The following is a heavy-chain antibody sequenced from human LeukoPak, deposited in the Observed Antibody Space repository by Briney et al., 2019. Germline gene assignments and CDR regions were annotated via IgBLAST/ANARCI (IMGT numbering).Heavy chain of an antibody. V-gene: IGHV3-33*01. CDR3: ARDMGRAWYGPPDY. J-gene: IGHJ4*02. D-gene: IGHD6-13*01. CDR2: TWNDGSET. CDR1: GFIFSNYG. Sequence: GRSLRLSCAASGFIFSNYGMHWVRQAPGKRLEWVAVTWNDGSETFHADSVKGRFRIARDNSKNTLYLQMNSLRAEGTAVYFCARDMGRAWYGPPDYWGQGTLVTVSS.